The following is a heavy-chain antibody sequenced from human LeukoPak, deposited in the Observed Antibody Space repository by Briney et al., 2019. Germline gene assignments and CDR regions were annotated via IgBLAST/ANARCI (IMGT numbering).Heavy chain of an antibody. J-gene: IGHJ4*02. CDR2: INHSGST. V-gene: IGHV4-34*01. D-gene: IGHD6-13*01. CDR1: GGSFSGYY. CDR3: ARVRYSSYPRAAFQIGKGYFDY. Sequence: PSETLSLTCAVYGGSFSGYYWSWIRQPPGKGLEWIGEINHSGSTNYNPSLKSRVTISVDTSKNQFSLKLSSVTAADTAVYYCARVRYSSYPRAAFQIGKGYFDYWGQGTLVTVSS.